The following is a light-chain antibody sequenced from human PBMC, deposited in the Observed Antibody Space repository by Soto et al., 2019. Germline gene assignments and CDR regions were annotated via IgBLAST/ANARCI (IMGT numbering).Light chain of an antibody. Sequence: QSVLSQPASVSGSPGQSITISCAGISSDVGSYNLVSWYQQHPDEAPQLIIYEVSKRPSGVSNRFSGSKSGNAASLTFSWLQSEDESDYYRWSYAGRRHYVFGNGSNGTVL. J-gene: IGLJ1*01. CDR3: WSYAGRRHYV. V-gene: IGLV2-23*02. CDR1: SSDVGSYNL. CDR2: EVS.